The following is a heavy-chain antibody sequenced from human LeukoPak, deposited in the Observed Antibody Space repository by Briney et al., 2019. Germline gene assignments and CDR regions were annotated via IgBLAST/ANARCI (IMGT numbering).Heavy chain of an antibody. Sequence: ASVKVSCKASGGTFSSYAISWVRQAPGQGLEWMGGIIPIFGTANYAQTFQGRVTITADESTSTSYMQLSSLRAEDTAVYYCARDRWEPYDAFDIWGQGTMVTVSS. CDR1: GGTFSSYA. CDR2: IIPIFGTA. D-gene: IGHD4-23*01. J-gene: IGHJ3*02. V-gene: IGHV1-69*13. CDR3: ARDRWEPYDAFDI.